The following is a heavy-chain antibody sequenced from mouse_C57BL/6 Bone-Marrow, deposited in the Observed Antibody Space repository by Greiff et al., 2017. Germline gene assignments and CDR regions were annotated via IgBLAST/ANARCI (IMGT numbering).Heavy chain of an antibody. J-gene: IGHJ2*01. CDR3: ARETDDVYFDY. D-gene: IGHD2-12*01. CDR2: IDPSDSYT. Sequence: VQLQQPGAELVKPGASVKPSCKASGYTFTSYWMQWVKQRPGQGLEWIGEIDPSDSYTNYNQKFKGKATLTVDTSSSTAYMQLSSLTSEDSAVYYCARETDDVYFDYWGQGTTLTVSS. V-gene: IGHV1-50*01. CDR1: GYTFTSYW.